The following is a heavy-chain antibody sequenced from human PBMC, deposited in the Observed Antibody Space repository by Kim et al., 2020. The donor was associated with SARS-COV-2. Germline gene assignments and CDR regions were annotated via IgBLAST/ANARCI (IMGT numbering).Heavy chain of an antibody. CDR1: GFTFSSYG. D-gene: IGHD1-26*01. J-gene: IGHJ6*02. CDR2: IWYDGSNK. V-gene: IGHV3-33*01. CDR3: ARGFVELPPGLSYYYGMDV. Sequence: GGSLRLSCAASGFTFSSYGMHWVRQAPGKGLEWVAVIWYDGSNKYYADSVKGRFTISRDNSKNTLYLQMNSLRAEDTAVYYCARGFVELPPGLSYYYGMDVWGQGTTVTVSS.